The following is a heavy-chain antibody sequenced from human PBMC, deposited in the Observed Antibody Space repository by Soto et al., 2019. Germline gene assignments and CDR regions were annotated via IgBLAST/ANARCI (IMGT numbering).Heavy chain of an antibody. CDR3: ARGNYYDSSGPRYYFDY. CDR1: GYTFTGYG. CDR2: ISAYNGNT. J-gene: IGHJ4*02. Sequence: ASVKVSCKASGYTFTGYGISWVRQAPGQGLEWMGWISAYNGNTNYAQKLQGRVTMTTDTSTSTAYMELRSLRSDDTAVYYCARGNYYDSSGPRYYFDYWGQGTLVTVS. D-gene: IGHD3-22*01. V-gene: IGHV1-18*01.